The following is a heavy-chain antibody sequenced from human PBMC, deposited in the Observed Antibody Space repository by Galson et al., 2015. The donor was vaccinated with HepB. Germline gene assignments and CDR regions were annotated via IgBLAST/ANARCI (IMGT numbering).Heavy chain of an antibody. D-gene: IGHD3-16*02. CDR2: IYSGGST. CDR3: ASSFYDYVWGSYRWP. Sequence: SLRLSCAASGFTVSSNYMSWVRQAPGKGLEWVSVIYSGGSTYYADSVKGRFTISRHNSKNTLYLQMNSLRAEDTAVYYCASSFYDYVWGSYRWPWGQGTLVTVSS. J-gene: IGHJ5*02. CDR1: GFTVSSNY. V-gene: IGHV3-53*04.